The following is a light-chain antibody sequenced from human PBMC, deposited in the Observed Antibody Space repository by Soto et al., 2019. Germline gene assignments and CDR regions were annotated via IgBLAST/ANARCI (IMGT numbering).Light chain of an antibody. CDR3: ATWDDSLDAYV. CDR2: SHN. Sequence: QSVLTQPPSASGTPGQRVTISCSGSSSNIGSNTVNWYQQLPGTAPKLLIYSHNQRPSGVPDRFSVSKSGTSASLAISGLQSEDEADYYCATWDDSLDAYVFGTGTKLTVL. CDR1: SSNIGSNT. V-gene: IGLV1-44*01. J-gene: IGLJ1*01.